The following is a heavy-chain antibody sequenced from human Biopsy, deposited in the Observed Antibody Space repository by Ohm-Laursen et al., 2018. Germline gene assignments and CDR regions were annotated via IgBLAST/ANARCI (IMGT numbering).Heavy chain of an antibody. Sequence: TLSRTCAVSGDSVSSGSFYWTWIRKRPGQGLEYIGYIDDRGSTANYNPSFESRVTMSVDMPKNQFTLKLSSVTTADTAIYYCSRGMRSSGWPYFDSWGQGTLVTVSS. CDR1: GDSVSSGSFY. J-gene: IGHJ4*02. CDR3: SRGMRSSGWPYFDS. V-gene: IGHV4-61*01. D-gene: IGHD6-19*01. CDR2: IDDRGST.